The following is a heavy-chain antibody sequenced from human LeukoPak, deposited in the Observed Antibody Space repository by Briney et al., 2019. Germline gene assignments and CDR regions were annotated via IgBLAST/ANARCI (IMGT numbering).Heavy chain of an antibody. CDR2: IIPMFRSA. Sequence: SVKVSCKASGGTFSSYAVSWVRQAPGEGLEWMGAIIPMFRSAKYAQKFRGRVTITTDESTSTADMELSSLRSEDTAVYFCARGPKMVYLYYMDVWGKGTTVTVSS. CDR3: ARGPKMVYLYYMDV. V-gene: IGHV1-69*05. D-gene: IGHD2-8*01. CDR1: GGTFSSYA. J-gene: IGHJ6*03.